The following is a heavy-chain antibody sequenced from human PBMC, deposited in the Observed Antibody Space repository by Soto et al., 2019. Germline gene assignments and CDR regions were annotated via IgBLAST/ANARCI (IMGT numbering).Heavy chain of an antibody. J-gene: IGHJ6*02. CDR1: GGTFSSSA. V-gene: IGHV1-69*12. D-gene: IGHD4-4*01. Sequence: QVQLVQSGAEMKEPGSSVKVSCKTSGGTFSSSAISWLRQAPGQGLEWMGGIIPLFRTPDYAQKFQGRVTIAADESTSTAYMELSSLRSEDTAVYYCARDNDRLQLGGHYYYTLDVWGQATTITVSS. CDR3: ARDNDRLQLGGHYYYTLDV. CDR2: IIPLFRTP.